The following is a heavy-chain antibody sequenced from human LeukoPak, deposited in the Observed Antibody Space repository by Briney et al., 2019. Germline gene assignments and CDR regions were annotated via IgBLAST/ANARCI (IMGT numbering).Heavy chain of an antibody. Sequence: GSSVKVSCKASGGTLSRYAISWVRQAPGQGPEWMGGIIPIFGTTNYAQKFQGRVTITADESTSTAYMELSSLRSEDTAAYYCARIVGIASRGYFDYWGQGTLVTVSS. CDR2: IIPIFGTT. D-gene: IGHD2-15*01. J-gene: IGHJ4*02. CDR3: ARIVGIASRGYFDY. CDR1: GGTLSRYA. V-gene: IGHV1-69*01.